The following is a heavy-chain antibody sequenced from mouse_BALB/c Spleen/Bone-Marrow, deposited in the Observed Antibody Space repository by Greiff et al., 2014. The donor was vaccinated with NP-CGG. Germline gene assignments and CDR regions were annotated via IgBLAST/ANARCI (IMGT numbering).Heavy chain of an antibody. CDR1: GFNIKDTY. J-gene: IGHJ1*01. V-gene: IGHV14-3*02. D-gene: IGHD4-1*01. CDR2: IDPANGNT. CDR3: ARWGKLGRGYFDV. Sequence: VQLQQPGAELVKPGASVKLSCTASGFNIKDTYMHWVKQRPGQGLEWIGRIDPANGNTKYDPEFQGKATITADTSSNTAYLQLSSLTSEDTAVYYCARWGKLGRGYFDVWGAGTTVTVSS.